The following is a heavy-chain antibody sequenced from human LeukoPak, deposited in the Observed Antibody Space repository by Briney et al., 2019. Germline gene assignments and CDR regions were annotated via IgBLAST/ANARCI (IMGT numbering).Heavy chain of an antibody. J-gene: IGHJ3*02. CDR1: GGSISTYY. CDR3: AREYNYYDSSGWDAFEI. V-gene: IGHV4-59*01. D-gene: IGHD3-22*01. CDR2: IYYSGST. Sequence: KPSETLSLTCTVSGGSISTYYWNWIRQPLGKGLEGIGYIYYSGSTNYNPSLTGRVTISVDTSKNQFSLKLSSVTAADTAVYYCAREYNYYDSSGWDAFEIWGQGTMVTVSS.